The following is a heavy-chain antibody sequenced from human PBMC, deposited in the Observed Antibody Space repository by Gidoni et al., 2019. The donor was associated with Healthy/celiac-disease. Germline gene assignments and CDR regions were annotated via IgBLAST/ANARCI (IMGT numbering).Heavy chain of an antibody. CDR2: ISYDGSNK. Sequence: QVQLVESGGGVVQPGRSLRLSCAASGFSFSSYAMHWVRQAPGKGLEWVAVISYDGSNKYYADSVKGRFTISRDNSKNTLYLQMNSLRAEDTAVYYCARVEGYYDSSGYYTPGYFQHWGQGTLVTVSS. D-gene: IGHD3-22*01. CDR1: GFSFSSYA. J-gene: IGHJ1*01. V-gene: IGHV3-30-3*01. CDR3: ARVEGYYDSSGYYTPGYFQH.